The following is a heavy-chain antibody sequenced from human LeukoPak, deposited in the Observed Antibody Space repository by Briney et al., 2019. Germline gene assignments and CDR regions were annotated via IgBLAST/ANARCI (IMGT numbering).Heavy chain of an antibody. J-gene: IGHJ4*02. Sequence: GGSLRLSCAASGFTFTSYSMNWVRQAPGKGLEWVSTISGGGGSTYYADSVKGRFTISRDNSKNTLCLQVNSLRAEDAAVYYCAKGGKWDVTPFDYWGQGTLVTVSS. D-gene: IGHD1-26*01. CDR3: AKGGKWDVTPFDY. CDR2: ISGGGGST. V-gene: IGHV3-23*01. CDR1: GFTFTSYS.